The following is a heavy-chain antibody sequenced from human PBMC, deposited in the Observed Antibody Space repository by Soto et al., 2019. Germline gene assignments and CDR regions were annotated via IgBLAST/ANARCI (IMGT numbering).Heavy chain of an antibody. D-gene: IGHD1-26*01. CDR3: ARAPIPGPTGDFDY. V-gene: IGHV1-2*02. CDR2: ITPKSGEI. J-gene: IGHJ4*02. Sequence: QVHLVQSGAEVKRPGESVKVSCKASGYTFTDYHIHWLRQAPGQGLEWMGRITPKSGEIYFSPKFQGRVTLTRDTSISTAYMHLTTLRFDDTAVYYCARAPIPGPTGDFDYWGQGTLATVSS. CDR1: GYTFTDYH.